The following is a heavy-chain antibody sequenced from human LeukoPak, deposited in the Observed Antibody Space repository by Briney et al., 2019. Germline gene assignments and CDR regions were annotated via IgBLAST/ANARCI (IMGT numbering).Heavy chain of an antibody. D-gene: IGHD5-24*01. CDR1: GFTFSSYG. Sequence: GRSLRLSCAASGFTFSSYGMHWVRQTPGKGLEWVAVISFDGSDQDYADPVKGRFTISRDNSKNTLYLQMNSLRAEDTAVYYCARDLARDGYHYWGQGTLVTVSS. CDR3: ARDLARDGYHY. CDR2: ISFDGSDQ. J-gene: IGHJ4*02. V-gene: IGHV3-30*03.